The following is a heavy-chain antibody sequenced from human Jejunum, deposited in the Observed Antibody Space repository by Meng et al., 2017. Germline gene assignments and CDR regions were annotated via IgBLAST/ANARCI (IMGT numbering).Heavy chain of an antibody. Sequence: GESLKISCEGSGFTFNTYAMSWVRQAPGKGLEWVSLVSASGGSTYYVDSVRGRFTVSRDISKNTIYLQMNMLRADDSAVYYCAKEDKDGYNSDGNHYYYGVDVWGQGTTVTVSS. D-gene: IGHD5-24*01. J-gene: IGHJ6*02. CDR2: VSASGGST. CDR3: AKEDKDGYNSDGNHYYYGVDV. CDR1: GFTFNTYA. V-gene: IGHV3-23*01.